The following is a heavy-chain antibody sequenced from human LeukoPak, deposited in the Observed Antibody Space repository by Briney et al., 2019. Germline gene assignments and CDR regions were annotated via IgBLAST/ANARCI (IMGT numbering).Heavy chain of an antibody. D-gene: IGHD6-19*01. Sequence: PSETLSLTCAVYGGSFSGYYWSWIGQPPGKRLEWIGEINHSGSTNYNPSLKSRVTISVDTSKNQFSLKLSSVTAADTAVYCCARVTQWLPRGGDYWGQGTLVTVSS. CDR1: GGSFSGYY. CDR3: ARVTQWLPRGGDY. V-gene: IGHV4-34*01. J-gene: IGHJ4*02. CDR2: INHSGST.